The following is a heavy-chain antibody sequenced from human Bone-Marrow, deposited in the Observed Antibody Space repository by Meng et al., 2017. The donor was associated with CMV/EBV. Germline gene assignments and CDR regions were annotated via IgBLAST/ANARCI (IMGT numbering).Heavy chain of an antibody. CDR2: IRSKANSYAT. CDR1: GFTFSGSA. D-gene: IGHD6-19*01. J-gene: IGHJ6*02. Sequence: GGSLRLSCAASGFTFSGSAMHWVRQASGKGLEWVGRIRSKANSYATAYAASVKGRFTISRDDSKNTAYLQMNSLKTEDTAVYCCTRPADSSGWYGYYYYGMDVWGQGTTVTVSS. V-gene: IGHV3-73*01. CDR3: TRPADSSGWYGYYYYGMDV.